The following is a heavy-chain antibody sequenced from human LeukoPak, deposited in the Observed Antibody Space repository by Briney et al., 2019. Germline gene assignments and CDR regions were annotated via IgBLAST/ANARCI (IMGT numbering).Heavy chain of an antibody. D-gene: IGHD5-18*01. J-gene: IGHJ4*02. Sequence: VGSLRLSCAASGFTVSSNYISWVCQAPGRGLEWVSVIYSGGSTYYADSVKGRFTISRDNSKNTMYLQMSSLRVEDPAVYYCASDGRGDLTWIQLWSPFDYWGQGTLVTVSS. CDR2: IYSGGST. CDR3: ASDGRGDLTWIQLWSPFDY. CDR1: GFTVSSNY. V-gene: IGHV3-66*02.